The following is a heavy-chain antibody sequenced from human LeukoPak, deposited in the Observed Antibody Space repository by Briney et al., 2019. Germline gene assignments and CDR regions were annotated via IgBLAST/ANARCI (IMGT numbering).Heavy chain of an antibody. CDR2: ISGDGGST. CDR1: RFTFDDYA. Sequence: GGSLRLSCAASRFTFDDYAMHWVRQAPGKGLEWVSLISGDGGSTYYADSVRGRFTISRDNAKNSLYLQMNSLRVEDTAVYYCARDGFVGAADYWGQGTLVTVSS. CDR3: ARDGFVGAADY. D-gene: IGHD6-13*01. V-gene: IGHV3-43*02. J-gene: IGHJ4*02.